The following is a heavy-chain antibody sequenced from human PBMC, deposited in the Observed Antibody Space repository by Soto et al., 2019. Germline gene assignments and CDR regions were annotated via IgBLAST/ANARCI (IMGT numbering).Heavy chain of an antibody. D-gene: IGHD3-10*01. CDR3: GRGGFFYYGSGGYYPFFAS. CDR1: GGSISSYY. V-gene: IGHV4-59*01. CDR2: IYYSGST. Sequence: SETLSLTCTVSGGSISSYYWSWIRQPPGKGLEWIGSIYYSGSTYYNPSLKSRVTISVDTSKNQFSLKLSSVTAADTAVYYCGRGGFFYYGSGGYYPFFASWGRGTLVPVSS. J-gene: IGHJ4*02.